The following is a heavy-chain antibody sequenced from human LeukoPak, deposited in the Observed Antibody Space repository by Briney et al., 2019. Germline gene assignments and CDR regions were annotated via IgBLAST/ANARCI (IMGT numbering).Heavy chain of an antibody. CDR2: IYSSGRT. V-gene: IGHV4-39*01. Sequence: SETLSLTCTVSGDSINSTSYYWGWIRQPPGRGLEWIGSIYSSGRTYYNPSLKSRVTIFVDTSKNQFSLKLSSVTAADTAVYFCARHPQATVTYLDYWGQGTLVTVSS. D-gene: IGHD4-17*01. CDR3: ARHPQATVTYLDY. CDR1: GDSINSTSYY. J-gene: IGHJ4*02.